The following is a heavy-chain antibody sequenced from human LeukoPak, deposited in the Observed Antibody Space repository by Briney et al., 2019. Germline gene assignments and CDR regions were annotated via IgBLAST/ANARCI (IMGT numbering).Heavy chain of an antibody. J-gene: IGHJ6*03. CDR1: GGTFSSYA. V-gene: IGHV1-69*06. D-gene: IGHD2-21*02. Sequence: SVKVSCKASGGTFSSYAISWVRQAPGQGLEWMGGIIPIFGTANYAQKFQGRVTITADKSTSTAYMELSSLRSEDTAVYYCARRGLMVTANYYYYMDVWGKGTTVTVSS. CDR3: ARRGLMVTANYYYYMDV. CDR2: IIPIFGTA.